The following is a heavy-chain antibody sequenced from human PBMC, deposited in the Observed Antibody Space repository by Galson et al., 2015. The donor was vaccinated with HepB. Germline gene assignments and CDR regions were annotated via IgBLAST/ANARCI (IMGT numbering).Heavy chain of an antibody. J-gene: IGHJ3*02. CDR1: GFTFSSYA. CDR3: ARDNLATDAFDI. CDR2: ISYDGSNK. V-gene: IGHV3-30*04. Sequence: SLRLSCAASGFTFSSYAMSWVRQAPGKGLEWVAVISYDGSNKYYADSVKGRFTISRDNSKNTLYLQMNSLRAEDTAVYYCARDNLATDAFDIWGQGTMVTVSS.